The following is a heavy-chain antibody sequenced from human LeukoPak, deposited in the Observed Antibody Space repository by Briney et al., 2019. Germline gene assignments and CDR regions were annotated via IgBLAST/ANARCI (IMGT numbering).Heavy chain of an antibody. J-gene: IGHJ6*04. CDR2: ISSSGSTI. Sequence: QPGGSLRLSCAASGFTFSSYEMNWVRQAPGKGLEWVSYISSSGSTIYYADSVTGRFTISRDNAKNSLYLQMNSLRAEDTAVYYCAELGITMIGGVWGKGTTVTISS. CDR1: GFTFSSYE. CDR3: AELGITMIGGV. D-gene: IGHD3-10*02. V-gene: IGHV3-48*03.